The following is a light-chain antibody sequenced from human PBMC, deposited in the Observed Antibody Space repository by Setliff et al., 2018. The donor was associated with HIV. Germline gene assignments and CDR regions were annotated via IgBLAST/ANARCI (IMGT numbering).Light chain of an antibody. CDR1: SSDVGGYSH. CDR2: EVR. Sequence: SALTQPASVSGSPGQSITISCTGTSSDVGGYSHVSWYQQHPGKAPKLIIYEVRNRPSGVSNRFSGSKSGNTASLTISGLQAEDEADYYCSSYASSSTLSYVFGTGTKVTVL. J-gene: IGLJ1*01. CDR3: SSYASSSTLSYV. V-gene: IGLV2-14*01.